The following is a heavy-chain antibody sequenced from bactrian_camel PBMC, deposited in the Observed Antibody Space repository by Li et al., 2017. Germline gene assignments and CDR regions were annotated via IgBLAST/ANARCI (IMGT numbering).Heavy chain of an antibody. CDR2: IESDGST. D-gene: IGHD2*01. V-gene: IGHV3S9*01. CDR1: GDTIGRYC. Sequence: HVQLVESGGGSVQLGGSLTLSCVASGDTIGRYCMGWFRQIPDREREGVAGIESDGSTSYADSVKGRFAISQDSAKNILYLQMDKLKPEDTAMYYCAADAFGRSINGILCTTPRGVNGRGQGTQVTVS. J-gene: IGHJ4*01. CDR3: AADAFGRSINGILCTTPRGVNG.